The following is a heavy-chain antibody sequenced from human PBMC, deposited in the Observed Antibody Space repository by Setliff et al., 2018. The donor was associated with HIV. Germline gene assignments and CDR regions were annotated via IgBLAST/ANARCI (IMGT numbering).Heavy chain of an antibody. V-gene: IGHV3-23*01. CDR3: AKVFAFGVDGFDI. CDR1: GFTFSNYA. J-gene: IGHJ3*02. D-gene: IGHD3-10*01. CDR2: IGAAGYPT. Sequence: PGGSLRLSCAASGFTFSNYAMGWVRQGPGKGLEWVPTIGAAGYPTHYAESVKGRFTISKDNSQNALYLQMNSLTDEDTAVYYCAKVFAFGVDGFDIWGQGTMVTVSS.